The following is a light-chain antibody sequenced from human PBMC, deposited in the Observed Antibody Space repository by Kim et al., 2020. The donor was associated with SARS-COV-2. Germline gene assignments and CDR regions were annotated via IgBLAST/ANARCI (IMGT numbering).Light chain of an antibody. J-gene: IGLJ2*01. Sequence: VSPGQTANITCSGDKLVDKFACWYQQKPGRSPVLVIYQDSKRPSGIPSRFSGSNSGNTATLTISGTQAMDEADYYCQAWDSSTVVFGGGTQLTVL. CDR1: KLVDKF. CDR3: QAWDSSTVV. V-gene: IGLV3-1*01. CDR2: QDS.